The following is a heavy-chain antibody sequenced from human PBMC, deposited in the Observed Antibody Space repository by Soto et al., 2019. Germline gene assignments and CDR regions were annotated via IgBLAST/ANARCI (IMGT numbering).Heavy chain of an antibody. V-gene: IGHV4-34*01. CDR3: ARGSILGRWLQFRYWFDP. D-gene: IGHD2-21*02. CDR2: INHSGST. CDR1: GGSFSGYY. J-gene: IGHJ5*02. Sequence: SETLSLTCAVYGGSFSGYYWSWIRQPPGKGLEWIGEINHSGSTNYNPSLKSRGTISVDTSKNQFSLKLSSVTAADTAVYYCARGSILGRWLQFRYWFDPWGQGTLVTVSS.